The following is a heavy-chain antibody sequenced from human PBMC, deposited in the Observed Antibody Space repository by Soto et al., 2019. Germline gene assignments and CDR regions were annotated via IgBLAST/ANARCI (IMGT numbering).Heavy chain of an antibody. D-gene: IGHD1-26*01. J-gene: IGHJ4*02. CDR3: AKELIEGLRYYGVGDH. V-gene: IGHV3-23*01. CDR1: GFSFSSYG. CDR2: ISGSAIGT. Sequence: EVQLLESGGGLVEPGGSLRLSCAASGFSFSSYGMSWVRQAPGKGLEWVSGISGSAIGTSYADSVKGRFTISRDNSMNTLYLQMNSLRAEDTALYYCAKELIEGLRYYGVGDHWGKGTLVTVSS.